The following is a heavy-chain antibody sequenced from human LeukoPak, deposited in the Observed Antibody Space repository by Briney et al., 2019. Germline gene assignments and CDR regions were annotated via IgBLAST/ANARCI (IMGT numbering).Heavy chain of an antibody. CDR2: ISYDGSNK. CDR3: AKEPVEMATIDAFDI. CDR1: GFTFSSYG. D-gene: IGHD5-24*01. J-gene: IGHJ3*02. V-gene: IGHV3-30*18. Sequence: PGGSLRLSCAASGFTFSSYGMHWVRQAPGKGLEWVAVISYDGSNKYYADSVKGRFTISRDNSKNTLYLQMNSLRAEDTAVYYCAKEPVEMATIDAFDIWGQGTMVTVSS.